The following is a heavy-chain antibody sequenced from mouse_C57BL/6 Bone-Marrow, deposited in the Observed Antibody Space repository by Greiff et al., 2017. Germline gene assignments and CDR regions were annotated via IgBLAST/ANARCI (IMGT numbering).Heavy chain of an antibody. CDR2: ISRGGDYI. V-gene: IGHV5-9-1*02. Sequence: EVKLVESGEGLVKPGGSLKLSCAASGFTFSSYAMSWVRQTPEQRLAWVAYISRGGDYIYYADTVKGRFTISRDNARNTLYLQMSSLKSEDTAMYYWKKDGGDGSMDYGGQGTSVTVSS. D-gene: IGHD2-3*01. CDR3: KKDGGDGSMDY. CDR1: GFTFSSYA. J-gene: IGHJ4*01.